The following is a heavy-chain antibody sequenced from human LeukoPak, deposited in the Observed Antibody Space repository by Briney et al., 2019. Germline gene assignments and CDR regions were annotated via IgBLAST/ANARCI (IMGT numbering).Heavy chain of an antibody. CDR3: ARLECSGGTCYSGY. CDR2: IYPGDSDT. D-gene: IGHD2-15*01. V-gene: IGHV5-51*01. Sequence: GESLKISCQGSGYNFNNYWIGWVRQMPGKGVEWMGIIYPGDSDTRYSPSFQGQVTISADKSISTAYLQWSSLKASDTVIFYCARLECSGGTCYSGYWGQGTLVTVSS. J-gene: IGHJ4*02. CDR1: GYNFNNYW.